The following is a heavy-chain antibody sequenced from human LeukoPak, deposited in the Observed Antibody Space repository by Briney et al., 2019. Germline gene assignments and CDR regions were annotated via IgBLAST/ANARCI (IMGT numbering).Heavy chain of an antibody. CDR1: GGSISSGTYY. CDR2: IYTSGST. V-gene: IGHV4-61*02. CDR3: ARDPYDTGANDAFDI. J-gene: IGHJ3*02. D-gene: IGHD2-8*02. Sequence: PSQTLSLTCTVSGGSISSGTYYWNWIRQPAGKGLEWIGRIYTSGSTNYNPSLKSRVTISVDTSKNQFSLKLTSETAADTAMYYCARDPYDTGANDAFDIWGQGTMVSVSS.